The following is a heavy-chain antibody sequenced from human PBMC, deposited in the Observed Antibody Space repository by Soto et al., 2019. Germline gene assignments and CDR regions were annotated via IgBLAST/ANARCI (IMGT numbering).Heavy chain of an antibody. CDR3: AHLYDRESPYSWFDS. CDR1: GFSLSTAGVG. J-gene: IGHJ5*01. Sequence: SGPTLVNPTQTLTLTCTFSGFSLSTAGVGVGWIRQPPGKALEFLALIYSDDHERYSPSLKSRLTITKDTSKNQVVLSMTNMDPVDTATYHCAHLYDRESPYSWFDSWGPGTLVTVSS. D-gene: IGHD3-22*01. CDR2: IYSDDHE. V-gene: IGHV2-5*02.